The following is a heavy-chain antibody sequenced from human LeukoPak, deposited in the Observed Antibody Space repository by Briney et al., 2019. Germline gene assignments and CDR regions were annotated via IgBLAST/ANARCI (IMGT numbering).Heavy chain of an antibody. CDR1: GFTFSNYW. J-gene: IGHJ4*02. V-gene: IGHV3-74*01. CDR3: ARDRYSYYFDY. Sequence: GGSLRLSCAASGFTFSNYWMHWVRQAPGKGLVWVSRINSDGINTSYADSVKGRFTISRDNAKNTLNLQMNSLRAEDTAVYYCARDRYSYYFDYWGQGTLVTVSS. D-gene: IGHD2-15*01. CDR2: INSDGINT.